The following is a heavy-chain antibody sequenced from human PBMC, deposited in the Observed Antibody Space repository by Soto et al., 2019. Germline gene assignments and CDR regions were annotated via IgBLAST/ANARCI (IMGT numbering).Heavy chain of an antibody. CDR3: ASSYGSGYRAFDY. CDR2: INPILSMS. CDR1: GDTFTFYS. J-gene: IGHJ4*02. V-gene: IGHV1-69*02. Sequence: QVQLVQSGXXXXKXGXXVRXSCKASGDTFTFYSINWVRXAPGLGLEWMGRINPILSMSNYAQRFQGRVTMTADKSTSTAYMELSSLRSEDTAMYYCASSYGSGYRAFDYWGQGALVTVSS. D-gene: IGHD3-10*01.